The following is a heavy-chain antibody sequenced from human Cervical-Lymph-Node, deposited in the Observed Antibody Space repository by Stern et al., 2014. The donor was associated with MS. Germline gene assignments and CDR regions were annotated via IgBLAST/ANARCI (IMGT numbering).Heavy chain of an antibody. J-gene: IGHJ6*02. CDR3: AREPSSRMDV. CDR1: GFNLSNYW. D-gene: IGHD6-13*01. V-gene: IGHV3-74*01. CDR2: INSDGSTT. Sequence: VQLVESGGGLVQPGGSLRLSCAASGFNLSNYWMHWVRQAPGKGLVWVSRINSDGSTTGYADSVKGRFTISRDNAKNTVYLQMNSLRAEDTAVYYCAREPSSRMDVWGQGTTVSVAS.